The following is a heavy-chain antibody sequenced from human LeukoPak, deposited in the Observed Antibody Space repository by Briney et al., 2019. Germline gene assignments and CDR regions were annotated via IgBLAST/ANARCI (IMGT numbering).Heavy chain of an antibody. D-gene: IGHD1-1*01. CDR2: IYSGGNT. Sequence: GGSLRLSCAASEFSVGSNYMTWVRQAPGKGLEWVSVIYSGGNTYYADSVKGRFTISRDKSQNTLYLQMNSLRAEDTAVYYCAKVDNWKYGHHDFWGQGTLVTVSS. V-gene: IGHV3-53*01. CDR3: AKVDNWKYGHHDF. CDR1: EFSVGSNY. J-gene: IGHJ4*02.